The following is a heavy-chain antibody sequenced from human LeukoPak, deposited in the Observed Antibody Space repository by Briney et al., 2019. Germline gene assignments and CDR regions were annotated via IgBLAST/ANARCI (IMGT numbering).Heavy chain of an antibody. Sequence: PSETLSLTCAVYGGSFSGYYWSWIRQPPGKGLEWIGEINHSGSTYYNPSLKSRVTISVDTSKNQFSLKLSSVTAADTAVYYCARGNSSGWSVWYFDLWGRGTLVTVSS. D-gene: IGHD6-19*01. CDR2: INHSGST. V-gene: IGHV4-34*01. CDR3: ARGNSSGWSVWYFDL. CDR1: GGSFSGYY. J-gene: IGHJ2*01.